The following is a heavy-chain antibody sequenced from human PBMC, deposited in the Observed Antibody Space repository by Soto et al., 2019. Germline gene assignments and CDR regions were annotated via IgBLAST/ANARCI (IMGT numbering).Heavy chain of an antibody. CDR1: GFTFSSYA. J-gene: IGHJ5*02. D-gene: IGHD2-15*01. CDR3: ARDPGWGYCSGGSCYRGGWFDP. Sequence: QVQLVESGGGVVQPGRSLRLSCAASGFTFSSYAMHWVRQAPGKGLEWVAVISYDGSNKYYADSVKGRFTISRDNSKNTLYLQMNGLRAEDTAVYYCARDPGWGYCSGGSCYRGGWFDPWGQGTLVTVSS. V-gene: IGHV3-30-3*01. CDR2: ISYDGSNK.